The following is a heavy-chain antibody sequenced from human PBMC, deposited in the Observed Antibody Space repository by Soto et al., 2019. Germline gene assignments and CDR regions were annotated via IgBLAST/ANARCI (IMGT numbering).Heavy chain of an antibody. D-gene: IGHD2-15*01. CDR2: IWWDGSNK. CDR3: AREGYCSGGGCYSGMDV. Sequence: QVQLVESGGGVVQPGRSLRLSCEASGFTFSYGFHWVRQAPGKGLEWVAVIWWDGSNKFYADSVKGRFTISRDNSKKTLYLQRNSLRAEDTAVYYCAREGYCSGGGCYSGMDVWGQGTTVTVSS. J-gene: IGHJ6*02. CDR1: GFTFSYG. V-gene: IGHV3-33*01.